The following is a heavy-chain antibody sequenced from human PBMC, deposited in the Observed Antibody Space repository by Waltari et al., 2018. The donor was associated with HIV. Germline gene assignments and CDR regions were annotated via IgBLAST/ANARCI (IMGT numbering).Heavy chain of an antibody. CDR1: GSTFSRYW. J-gene: IGHJ4*02. D-gene: IGHD5-12*01. CDR3: ARLRGGYDFDY. V-gene: IGHV3-7*01. Sequence: EVQLVESGGGVVQPGGSLRLTCAASGSTFSRYWMSWVRQAPGKGLECVANIKQGGSEKSYVDSVKGRFTISRDNAKNSLYLQMNNLRAEDTAVYYCARLRGGYDFDYWGQGTLVTVSS. CDR2: IKQGGSEK.